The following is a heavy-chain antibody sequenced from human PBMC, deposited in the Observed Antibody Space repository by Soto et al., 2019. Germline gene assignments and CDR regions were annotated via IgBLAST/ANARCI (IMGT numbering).Heavy chain of an antibody. J-gene: IGHJ4*02. V-gene: IGHV3-33*01. Sequence: GGSLRLSCAASGFTFSSYGMHWVRQAPGKGLEWVAVIWYDGSNKYYADSVKGRFTISRDNSKNTLYLQMNSLRAEDTAVYYCARVDFPQPYDFPLGPLDYWGQGTLVTVSS. CDR1: GFTFSSYG. CDR3: ARVDFPQPYDFPLGPLDY. CDR2: IWYDGSNK. D-gene: IGHD3-3*01.